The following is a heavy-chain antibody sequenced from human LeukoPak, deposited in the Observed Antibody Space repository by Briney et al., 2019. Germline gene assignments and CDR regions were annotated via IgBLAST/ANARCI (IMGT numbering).Heavy chain of an antibody. D-gene: IGHD3-10*01. CDR3: AKDVFTMVRGVLEY. Sequence: GGSLRLSCAASGFTFDDYAMHWVRQAPGKGLEWVSGISWNSGTIGYADSVKGRFTISRDNAKNSLYLQMNSLRAEDTALYYCAKDVFTMVRGVLEYWGQGTLVTVSS. J-gene: IGHJ4*02. CDR2: ISWNSGTI. V-gene: IGHV3-9*01. CDR1: GFTFDDYA.